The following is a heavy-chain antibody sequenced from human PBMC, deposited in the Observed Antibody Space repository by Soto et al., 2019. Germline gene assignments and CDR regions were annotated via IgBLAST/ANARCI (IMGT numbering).Heavy chain of an antibody. D-gene: IGHD3-22*01. Sequence: GGSLRLSCAASGFTFSSYSMNWVRQAPGKGLEWVSSISSSSSYIYYADSVKGRFTISRDSAKNSLYLQMNSLRAEDTAVYYCARVRTQYYYDSSGWYYYYGMDVWGQGTTVTVSS. CDR2: ISSSSSYI. J-gene: IGHJ6*02. V-gene: IGHV3-21*01. CDR1: GFTFSSYS. CDR3: ARVRTQYYYDSSGWYYYYGMDV.